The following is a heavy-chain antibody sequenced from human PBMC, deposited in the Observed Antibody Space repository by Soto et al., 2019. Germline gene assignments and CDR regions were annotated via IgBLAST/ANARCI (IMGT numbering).Heavy chain of an antibody. CDR3: AFWTEEYFDWLLWDYYYHGLDV. D-gene: IGHD3-9*01. J-gene: IGHJ6*02. CDR1: GYTLTTYG. V-gene: IGHV1-18*01. Sequence: ASVKVSCKAAGYTLTTYGVSWVRQAPGQGLEWVGWISAYNDHTNYAQKFQGRVTITADESTSTAYMELSSLRSEDTAVYYCAFWTEEYFDWLLWDYYYHGLDVWGQGTTATV. CDR2: ISAYNDHT.